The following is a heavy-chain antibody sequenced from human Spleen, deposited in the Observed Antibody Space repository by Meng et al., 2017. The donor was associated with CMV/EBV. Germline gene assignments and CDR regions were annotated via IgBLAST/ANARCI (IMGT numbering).Heavy chain of an antibody. CDR2: IIAIFGTA. D-gene: IGHD2-2*03. V-gene: IGHV1-69*13. Sequence: SVKVSCKASGGTFRSYAISWVRQAPGQGLEWMGGIIAIFGTANYAQKFQGRVTITADESTSTAYMELSSLRSEDTAVYYCARVGYCSSSSCYRRVDYYYGMDVWGQGTTVTVSS. CDR3: ARVGYCSSSSCYRRVDYYYGMDV. J-gene: IGHJ6*02. CDR1: GGTFRSYA.